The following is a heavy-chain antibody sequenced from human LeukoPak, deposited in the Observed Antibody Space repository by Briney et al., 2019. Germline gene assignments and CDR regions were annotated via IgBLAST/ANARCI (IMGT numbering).Heavy chain of an antibody. CDR1: GGSISNYY. Sequence: SETLSLTCTVSGGSISNYYWSWIRQPPGKGLEWIEYIYYSGSTNYYPSLKSRVTISLDTSKNQFSLKLSSVTAADTAVYYCARRIQLWSGRDWFDPWGQGTLVTVSS. CDR2: IYYSGST. CDR3: ARRIQLWSGRDWFDP. D-gene: IGHD5-18*01. J-gene: IGHJ5*02. V-gene: IGHV4-59*12.